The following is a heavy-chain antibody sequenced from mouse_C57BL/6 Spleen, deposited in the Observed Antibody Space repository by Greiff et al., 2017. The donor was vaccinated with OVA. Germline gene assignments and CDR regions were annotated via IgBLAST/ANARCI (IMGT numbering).Heavy chain of an antibody. CDR3: TKWSDYSYAMDY. J-gene: IGHJ4*01. CDR2: IRNKANNHAT. CDR1: GFTFSDAW. Sequence: DVMLVESGGGLVQPGGSMKLSCAASGFTFSDAWMDWVRQSPEKGLEWVAEIRNKANNHATYYAESVKGRFTISRDDFKSSVYLQMNSLRAEDTGIYYCTKWSDYSYAMDYWGQGTSVTVSS. D-gene: IGHD2-4*01. V-gene: IGHV6-6*01.